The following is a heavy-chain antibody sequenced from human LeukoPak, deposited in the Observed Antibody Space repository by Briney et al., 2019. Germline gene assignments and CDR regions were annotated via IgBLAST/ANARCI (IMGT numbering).Heavy chain of an antibody. J-gene: IGHJ4*02. D-gene: IGHD3-16*01. CDR1: GYTFTNYY. CDR2: VHPKNGDS. CDR3: ARDYPHQRFDY. Sequence: ASVKVSCKASGYTFTNYYIHWLRQAPGQGLEWVGYVHPKNGDSKKAQIFEGRVTMTWDATIATAYMELIGLRSDDTALYYCARDYPHQRFDYWGKGTLVTV. V-gene: IGHV1-2*02.